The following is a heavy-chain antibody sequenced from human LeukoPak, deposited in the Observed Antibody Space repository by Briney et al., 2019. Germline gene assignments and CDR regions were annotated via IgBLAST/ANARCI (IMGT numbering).Heavy chain of an antibody. D-gene: IGHD3-16*01. Sequence: KPSETLSLTCNVSGGSLKSHYCSWIRQAPGKGLEWIGFIYSGGSTTYNPSLKSRVSISAETSKNQFSLRTTSLTAADTAVYYCARGRGPLRVEFGDWGQGALVTVSS. CDR3: ARGRGPLRVEFGD. J-gene: IGHJ4*02. CDR1: GGSLKSHY. CDR2: IYSGGST. V-gene: IGHV4-4*09.